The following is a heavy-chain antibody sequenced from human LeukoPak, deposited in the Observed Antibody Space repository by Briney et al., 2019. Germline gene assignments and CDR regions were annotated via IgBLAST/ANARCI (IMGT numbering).Heavy chain of an antibody. D-gene: IGHD3-10*01. CDR1: GFTFSDYG. CDR3: AKSQPMVRVFDC. CDR2: LRYDGSNE. Sequence: GGSLRLSCAASGFTFSDYGMHWVRQAPGKGLEWVAFLRYDGSNEYYADSVKGRFTISRDRSKNTLYLQMKSLRGEDTAVYYCAKSQPMVRVFDCWGQGTLVTVSS. J-gene: IGHJ4*02. V-gene: IGHV3-30*02.